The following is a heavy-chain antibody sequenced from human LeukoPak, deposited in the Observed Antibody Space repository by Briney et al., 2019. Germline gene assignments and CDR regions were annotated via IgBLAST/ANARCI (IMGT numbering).Heavy chain of an antibody. CDR2: INPSAGST. D-gene: IGHD2-21*02. CDR1: GYTFTSCY. CDR3: ARGGCGDSAAPFDD. J-gene: IGHJ4*02. Sequence: ASVKLSCKTSGYTFTSCYMHWVRQPPGQGLEWMGMINPSAGSTRYAQKFQGRVTMTTDTSTSTVYMELSSLISEDTAVYYCARGGCGDSAAPFDDWGQGTLVPVSS. V-gene: IGHV1-46*01.